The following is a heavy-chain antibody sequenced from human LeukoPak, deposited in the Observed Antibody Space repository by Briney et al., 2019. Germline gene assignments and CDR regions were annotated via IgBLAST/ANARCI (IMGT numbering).Heavy chain of an antibody. Sequence: PGGSLRLSCAASGFTFSSYSMNWVRQAPGKGLEWVSSISSSSSYIYYADSVKGRFTISRDNSKNTLYLQMNSLRAEDTAVYCCAKVGGYYYGMDVWGQGTTVTVSS. CDR1: GFTFSSYS. D-gene: IGHD3-16*01. J-gene: IGHJ6*02. V-gene: IGHV3-21*04. CDR2: ISSSSSYI. CDR3: AKVGGYYYGMDV.